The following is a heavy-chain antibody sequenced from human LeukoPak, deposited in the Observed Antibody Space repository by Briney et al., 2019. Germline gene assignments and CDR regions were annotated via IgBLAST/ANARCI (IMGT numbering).Heavy chain of an antibody. CDR2: IYYSGST. J-gene: IGHJ3*02. V-gene: IGHV4-39*07. CDR3: ARVVVVAAGAFDI. CDR1: GGSISSSSYY. D-gene: IGHD2-15*01. Sequence: PAETLSLTCTVSGGSISSSSYYWGWIRQPPGKGLEWIGSIYYSGSTYYNPFLKSRFTISVDTSKNQFSLKLSSVTAADTAVYYCARVVVVAAGAFDIWGQGTMVTVSS.